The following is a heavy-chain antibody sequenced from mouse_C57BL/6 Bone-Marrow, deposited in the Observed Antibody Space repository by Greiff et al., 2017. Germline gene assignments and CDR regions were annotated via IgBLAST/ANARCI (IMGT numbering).Heavy chain of an antibody. CDR1: GYTFTSYW. J-gene: IGHJ2*01. CDR2: IDPSDSYT. CDR3: GRQSPYHLVGYYVDY. Sequence: QVQLQQPGAELVMPGASVKLSCKASGYTFTSYWMHWVKQRPGQGLEWIGEIDPSDSYTNYNQKFKGKSTLTVDKSSSTAYMQLSSLTSEDSAVYYCGRQSPYHLVGYYVDYWDRGTTLTVSS. V-gene: IGHV1-69*01. D-gene: IGHD3-1*01.